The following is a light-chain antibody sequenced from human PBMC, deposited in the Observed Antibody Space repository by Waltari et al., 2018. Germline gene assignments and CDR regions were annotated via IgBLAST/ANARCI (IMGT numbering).Light chain of an antibody. V-gene: IGLV2-11*01. CDR3: CSYAGRYTSV. J-gene: IGLJ2*01. Sequence: QSALTQPRSVSGSPGQSVTLSCTGTSSDIGGYKYVSWYQQPPGKAPKLVIYDVDKGPQGVPERFSGSKASNTASLTISGLQTDDDADYYCCSYAGRYTSVFGRGTRVTVL. CDR2: DVD. CDR1: SSDIGGYKY.